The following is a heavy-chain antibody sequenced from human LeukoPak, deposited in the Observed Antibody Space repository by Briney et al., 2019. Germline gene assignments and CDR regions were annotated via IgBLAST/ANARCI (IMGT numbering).Heavy chain of an antibody. V-gene: IGHV1-3*01. CDR2: INAGNGNT. J-gene: IGHJ4*02. Sequence: ASVKVSSKASGYTFTGYYMHWVRQAPGQRLEWMGWINAGNGNTKYSQKFQGRVTITRDTSASTAYMELSSLRSEDTAVYYCARVKAVDPFFDYWGQGTLVTVSS. D-gene: IGHD2-21*01. CDR1: GYTFTGYY. CDR3: ARVKAVDPFFDY.